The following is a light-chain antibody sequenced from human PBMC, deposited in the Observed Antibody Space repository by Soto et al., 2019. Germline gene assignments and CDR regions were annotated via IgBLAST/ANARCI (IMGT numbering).Light chain of an antibody. CDR3: QQSYNTPLT. V-gene: IGKV1-39*01. CDR1: QSISGY. J-gene: IGKJ4*01. CDR2: DAS. Sequence: DIEMTQSPSSLSASVGDRVTIACRASQSISGYLNWYQQKPGKAPKLLIYDASALQSGVPSRFSGSGSGTDFTLTISGLQPEDFAIYYCQQSYNTPLTFGGGTKVEIK.